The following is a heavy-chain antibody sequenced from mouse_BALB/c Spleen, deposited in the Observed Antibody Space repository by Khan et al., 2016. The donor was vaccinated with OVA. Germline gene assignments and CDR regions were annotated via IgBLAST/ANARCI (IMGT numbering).Heavy chain of an antibody. CDR2: INPTSGYT. J-gene: IGHJ2*01. CDR1: GYTFTTYW. V-gene: IGHV1-7*01. Sequence: QIQLVQSGAELTKPGASVKMSCKASGYTFTTYWMHWEKQRPGQGLEWIGYINPTSGYTDYNDKFKDRATLSADKSSSTAYMQLNSLTSEDSAVYYCTRDRIDYWGQGTTLTVSS. CDR3: TRDRIDY.